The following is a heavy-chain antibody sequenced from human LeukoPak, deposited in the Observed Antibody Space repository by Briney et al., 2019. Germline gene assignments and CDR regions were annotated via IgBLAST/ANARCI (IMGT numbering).Heavy chain of an antibody. V-gene: IGHV4-59*01. Sequence: PSETLSLTCTVSGGSISSYYWSWIRQPPGKGLEWIGYIYYSGGTNYNPSLKSRATISVDTSKNQFSLKLSSVTAADTAVYYCARGSYDSSGYYYVFDYWGQGTLVTVSS. D-gene: IGHD3-22*01. CDR3: ARGSYDSSGYYYVFDY. J-gene: IGHJ4*02. CDR2: IYYSGGT. CDR1: GGSISSYY.